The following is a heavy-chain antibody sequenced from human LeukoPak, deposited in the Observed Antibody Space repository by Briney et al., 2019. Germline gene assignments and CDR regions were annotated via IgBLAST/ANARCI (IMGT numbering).Heavy chain of an antibody. J-gene: IGHJ4*02. CDR3: ARHGGAVAGYFDY. V-gene: IGHV4-34*01. CDR1: GGSFSGYY. CDR2: INHSGST. Sequence: SETLSLTCAVYGGSFSGYYWSWIRQPPGKGLEWIGEINHSGSTNYNPSLKSRVTISVDTSKNQFSLKLSSVTAADTAVYYCARHGGAVAGYFDYWGQGTLVTVSS. D-gene: IGHD6-19*01.